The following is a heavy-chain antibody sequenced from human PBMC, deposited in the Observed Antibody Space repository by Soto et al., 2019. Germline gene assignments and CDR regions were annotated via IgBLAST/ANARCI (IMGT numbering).Heavy chain of an antibody. D-gene: IGHD3-22*01. V-gene: IGHV3-30*18. Sequence: GGSLRPSCAASGFTFSSYGMHWVRQAPGKGLEWVPVISYDGSNKYYADSVKGRFTISRDNSKNTLYLQMNSLRADDTAVYYCAKEDRYYYDSSNGVDHWGQGTLVTVSS. CDR1: GFTFSSYG. J-gene: IGHJ4*02. CDR3: AKEDRYYYDSSNGVDH. CDR2: ISYDGSNK.